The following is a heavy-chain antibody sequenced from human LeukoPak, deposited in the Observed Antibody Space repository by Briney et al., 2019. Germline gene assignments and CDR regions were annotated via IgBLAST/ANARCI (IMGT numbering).Heavy chain of an antibody. V-gene: IGHV3-53*01. CDR2: IYPGGDS. CDR3: ARLNFGDDY. Sequence: PGASLRLSCAASGFNVGSKHMNWVRQAPGKGLEWVSGIYPGGDSYYADSLKGRFIIYRDISKNTVFLQMNSLRDEDTAVYHCARLNFGDDYWGQGALVTVSS. CDR1: GFNVGSKH. D-gene: IGHD4-17*01. J-gene: IGHJ4*02.